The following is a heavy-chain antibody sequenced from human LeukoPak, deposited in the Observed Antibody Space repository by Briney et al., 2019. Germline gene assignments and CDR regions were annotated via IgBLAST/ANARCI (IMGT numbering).Heavy chain of an antibody. Sequence: TGGSLRLSCAASGFTFSDYYMSWIRQAPGKGLEWVSYISSSGSTIYYADSVKGRFTISRDNAKNSLYLQMNSLRAEDTAVYYCARRGDDSSGYYSPSGWYFDLWGRGTLVTVSS. J-gene: IGHJ2*01. D-gene: IGHD3-22*01. CDR3: ARRGDDSSGYYSPSGWYFDL. V-gene: IGHV3-11*04. CDR1: GFTFSDYY. CDR2: ISSSGSTI.